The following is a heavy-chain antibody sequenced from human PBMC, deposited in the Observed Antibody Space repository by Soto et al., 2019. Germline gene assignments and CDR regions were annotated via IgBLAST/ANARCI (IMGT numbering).Heavy chain of an antibody. J-gene: IGHJ4*02. Sequence: QVQLVESGGGVVQPGRSLRLSCAASGFTFSSYAMDWVRQAPGKGLEWVAVISYDGSNKNYADSVKGRFTISRDNSKNTLYLQMNSLRAEDTAVYYCAIDSGVHSSSPATDYWGQGTLVTVSS. CDR1: GFTFSSYA. CDR3: AIDSGVHSSSPATDY. V-gene: IGHV3-30-3*01. D-gene: IGHD6-6*01. CDR2: ISYDGSNK.